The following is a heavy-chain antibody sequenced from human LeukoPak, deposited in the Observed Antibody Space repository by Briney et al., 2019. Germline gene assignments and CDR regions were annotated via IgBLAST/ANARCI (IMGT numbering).Heavy chain of an antibody. CDR2: TYVSGNT. J-gene: IGHJ5*02. CDR3: AREVGA. V-gene: IGHV3-66*01. CDR1: GFTFRSHV. Sequence: GGSLRLSCAASGFTFRSHVMSWVRQAPGKGLEWVSVTYVSGNTYYADSVKGRFIVSRDNSKNTLYLEMNSLRVEDTGVYYCAREVGAWGQGTLVTVSS. D-gene: IGHD1-26*01.